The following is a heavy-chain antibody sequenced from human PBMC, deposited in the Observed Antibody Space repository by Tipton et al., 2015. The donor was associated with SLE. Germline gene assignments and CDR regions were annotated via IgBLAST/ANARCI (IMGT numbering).Heavy chain of an antibody. V-gene: IGHV1-18*01. Sequence: QLVQSGAEVKKPGAPVKVSCRASGYIFSTYGISWVRQAPGQGLEWMGWINPYNDNTDYVELLQGRVTMTTDTSTGTAYMELTSLNSDDTAIYYCARHPVAGYTYYMDVWGTGTTVPVSS. CDR3: ARHPVAGYTYYMDV. CDR2: INPYNDNT. CDR1: GYIFSTYG. D-gene: IGHD5-24*01. J-gene: IGHJ6*03.